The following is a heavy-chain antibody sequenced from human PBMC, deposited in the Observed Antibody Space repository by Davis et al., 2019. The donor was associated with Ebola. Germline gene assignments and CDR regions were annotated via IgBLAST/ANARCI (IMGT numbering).Heavy chain of an antibody. CDR3: TRRERWGQEDY. CDR1: GYTFTSYD. J-gene: IGHJ4*02. Sequence: AASVKVSCKASGYTFTSYDINWVRQATGQGLEWMGWMNPNSGNTGYAQKFQGRVTMTRNTSINTAYMELSSLRSEDTAVYYCTRRERWGQEDYWGQGTLVTVSS. V-gene: IGHV1-8*01. CDR2: MNPNSGNT. D-gene: IGHD1-26*01.